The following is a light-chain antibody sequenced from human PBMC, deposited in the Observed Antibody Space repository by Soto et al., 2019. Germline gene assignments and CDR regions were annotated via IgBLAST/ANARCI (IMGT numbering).Light chain of an antibody. Sequence: EIVLTQSPDTLSLSPGERATLSCRASHRVNSYLAWYQQKPGQAPRLLIYDASKRATDVPARFSGSGSGTDFTLTISSLESEDFAVYYCQQRSEWPPLTFGGGTKVEIK. CDR2: DAS. CDR1: HRVNSY. CDR3: QQRSEWPPLT. J-gene: IGKJ4*01. V-gene: IGKV3-11*01.